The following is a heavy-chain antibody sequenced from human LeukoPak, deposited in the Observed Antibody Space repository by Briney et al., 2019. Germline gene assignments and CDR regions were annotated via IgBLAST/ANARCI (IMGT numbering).Heavy chain of an antibody. CDR2: INPNSGGT. CDR3: ARGAAVAPYYFDY. J-gene: IGHJ4*02. Sequence: ASVKVSCKAFGYTFTGFYMHWVRQAPGQGLEWMGWINPNSGGTNYAQKFQGRVTMTRDTSISTAYMELSRLRSDDTAVYYCARGAAVAPYYFDYWGQGTLVTVSS. V-gene: IGHV1-2*02. D-gene: IGHD6-19*01. CDR1: GYTFTGFY.